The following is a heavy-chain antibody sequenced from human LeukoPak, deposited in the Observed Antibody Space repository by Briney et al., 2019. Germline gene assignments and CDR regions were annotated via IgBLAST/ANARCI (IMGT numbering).Heavy chain of an antibody. D-gene: IGHD4-17*01. CDR1: GGSISSYY. J-gene: IGHJ6*03. CDR3: AREDYGDDYYYYYYMDV. Sequence: PSETLSLTCTVSGGSISSYYWSWIRQPPGKGLEWIGYIYYSGSTNYNPSLKSRVTMSVDTSKNQFSLKLSSVTAADTAVYYCAREDYGDDYYYYYYMDVWGKGTTVTISS. V-gene: IGHV4-59*12. CDR2: IYYSGST.